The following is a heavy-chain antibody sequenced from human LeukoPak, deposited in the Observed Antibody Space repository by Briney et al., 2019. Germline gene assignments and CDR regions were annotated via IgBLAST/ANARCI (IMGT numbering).Heavy chain of an antibody. Sequence: GGSLRLSCAASGFTFSSYWMNWARQAPGKGLEWVASINHNGNVNYYVDSVKGRFTISRDNALNSLYLQMNSLRAEDTAIYYCARSIPYGTTWYGRSDYWGQGTLVTVSS. CDR1: GFTFSSYW. CDR3: ARSIPYGTTWYGRSDY. V-gene: IGHV3-7*03. D-gene: IGHD6-13*01. CDR2: INHNGNVN. J-gene: IGHJ4*02.